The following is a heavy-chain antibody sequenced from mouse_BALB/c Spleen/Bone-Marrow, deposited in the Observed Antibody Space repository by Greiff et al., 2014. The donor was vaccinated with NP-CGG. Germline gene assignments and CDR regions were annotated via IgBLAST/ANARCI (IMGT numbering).Heavy chain of an antibody. CDR2: ISYSGST. Sequence: DVQLVESGPGLVKPSQSLSLTCTATGYSITSDYAWNWIRQFPGKKLEWMGYISYSGSTSYNPSLKSRISITRDTSKNQFFLQLNSVATEDTATYYCARDYWYFDVWGAGTTVTVSS. J-gene: IGHJ1*01. CDR3: ARDYWYFDV. CDR1: GYSITSDYA. V-gene: IGHV3-2*02.